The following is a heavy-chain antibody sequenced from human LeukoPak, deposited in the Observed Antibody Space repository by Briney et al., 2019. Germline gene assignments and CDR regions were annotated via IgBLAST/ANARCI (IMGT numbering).Heavy chain of an antibody. Sequence: SQTLSLTCTVSGGSISSGGYYWSWIRQHPGKGLEWIGYIYYSGSTYYNPSLKSRVTISVDTSKNQFSLKLSSVTAADTAVYYCARGGRGSGSYCVYWGQGTLVTVSS. CDR2: IYYSGST. V-gene: IGHV4-31*03. D-gene: IGHD3-10*01. CDR3: ARGGRGSGSYCVY. J-gene: IGHJ4*02. CDR1: GGSISSGGYY.